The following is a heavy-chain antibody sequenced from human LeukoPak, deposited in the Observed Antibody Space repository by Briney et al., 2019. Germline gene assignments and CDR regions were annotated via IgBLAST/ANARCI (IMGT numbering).Heavy chain of an antibody. J-gene: IGHJ4*02. Sequence: GGSLRLSCAASGFTFSSYSMNWVRQSPGKGLEWVSSISNSNAIFYADSVKGRFIISRDNARNSLYLQMYSLRVEDTAVYYCAREQTRGGDLDYWGQGARVTVSS. D-gene: IGHD2-21*02. CDR2: ISNSNAI. CDR3: AREQTRGGDLDY. V-gene: IGHV3-69-1*01. CDR1: GFTFSSYS.